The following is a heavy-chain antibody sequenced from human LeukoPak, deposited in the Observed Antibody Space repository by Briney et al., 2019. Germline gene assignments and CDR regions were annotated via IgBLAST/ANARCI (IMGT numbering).Heavy chain of an antibody. V-gene: IGHV3-20*04. D-gene: IGHD3-3*01. CDR3: ARDQFGVIIVTSQYYFDY. Sequence: AGGSLRLSCAAPGFTLDDYGMSWVRQAPGKGLEWVSGINWSGCSTCYAASVKGRFNISRDNGKISLYLQMNSLRAEDTALYYCARDQFGVIIVTSQYYFDYWGQGTLVTVSS. CDR1: GFTLDDYG. J-gene: IGHJ4*02. CDR2: INWSGCST.